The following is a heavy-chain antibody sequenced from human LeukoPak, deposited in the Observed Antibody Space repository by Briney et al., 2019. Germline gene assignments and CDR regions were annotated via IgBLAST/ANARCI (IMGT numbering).Heavy chain of an antibody. D-gene: IGHD3-16*01. CDR2: MYHTGSG. Sequence: SETLSLTCTVSGVSVSNNYWSWIRQAPGKGLEWIGYMYHTGSGNYNPSLKSRVTISIDTSKNQFSLDASSVTVADSAVYYCARWALKSAFDLWGQGTTVTVAS. CDR1: GVSVSNNY. V-gene: IGHV4-59*02. CDR3: ARWALKSAFDL. J-gene: IGHJ3*01.